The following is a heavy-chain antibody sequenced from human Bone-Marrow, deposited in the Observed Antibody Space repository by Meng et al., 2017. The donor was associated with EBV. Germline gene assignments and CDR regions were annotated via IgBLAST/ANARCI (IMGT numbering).Heavy chain of an antibody. Sequence: QVAGVQSGGGLKKPGSSVKVACKTSGGPFRTDAISWVRQAPGQGLEWMGGLIPMFGAPNYAQKFRGRITITADESTSTHYMELSSLRSEDMAVYYCASESGRGYTPDYWGQGTMVTVSS. V-gene: IGHV1-69*01. D-gene: IGHD3-10*01. CDR3: ASESGRGYTPDY. CDR2: LIPMFGAP. CDR1: GGPFRTDA. J-gene: IGHJ4*02.